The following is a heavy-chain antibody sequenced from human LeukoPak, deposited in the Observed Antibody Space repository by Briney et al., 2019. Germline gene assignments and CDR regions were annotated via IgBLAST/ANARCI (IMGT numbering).Heavy chain of an antibody. CDR1: GGSISSNGYY. J-gene: IGHJ4*02. CDR2: INHSGST. D-gene: IGHD5-18*01. CDR3: GRKPFNAMGIL. Sequence: SETLSLTCVVSGGSISSNGYYWGWIRQPPGKGLEWIGEINHSGSTNYNPSLKSRVTISVDTSRNQFSLKLSSVTAADTAVYYCGRKPFNAMGILWGQGTLVTVSS. V-gene: IGHV4-39*07.